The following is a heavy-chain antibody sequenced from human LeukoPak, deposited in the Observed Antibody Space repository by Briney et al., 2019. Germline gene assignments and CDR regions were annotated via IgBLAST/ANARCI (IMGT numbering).Heavy chain of an antibody. CDR1: GFTFSSYA. CDR2: ISYDGSNK. CDR3: ARDPDTDSTKFDY. V-gene: IGHV3-30-3*01. J-gene: IGHJ4*02. Sequence: GGSLRLSCAASGFTFSSYAMHWVRQAPGKGLEWVAVISYDGSNKYYADSVKGRFTISRDNSKNTLYLQMNSLRAEDTAVYYCARDPDTDSTKFDYWGQGTLVTVSS. D-gene: IGHD5/OR15-5a*01.